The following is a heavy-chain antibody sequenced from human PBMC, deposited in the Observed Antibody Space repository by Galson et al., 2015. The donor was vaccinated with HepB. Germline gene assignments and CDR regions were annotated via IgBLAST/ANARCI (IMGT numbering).Heavy chain of an antibody. CDR1: GDAISSGNW. CDR2: IYHIGRT. J-gene: IGHJ5*02. D-gene: IGHD2-15*01. CDR3: ARWVVAGNNRFDP. Sequence: ETLSLTCAVSGDAISSGNWWSWVRQPPGKGLEWIGEIYHIGRTNYNPSLKSRVTISVDKSKNQFSLKLSSVTAADTAVYYCARWVVAGNNRFDPWGQGTLVTVSS. V-gene: IGHV4-4*02.